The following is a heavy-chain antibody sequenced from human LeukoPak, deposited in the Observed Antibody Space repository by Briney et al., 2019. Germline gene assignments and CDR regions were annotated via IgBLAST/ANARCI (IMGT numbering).Heavy chain of an antibody. CDR1: GFTFSNYE. CDR2: ISSSGSSV. CDR3: ARDKVGTRGVFDY. V-gene: IGHV3-48*03. J-gene: IGHJ4*02. Sequence: PGGSLRLSCAASGFTFSNYEMNWVRQAPGKGLEWVSFISSSGSSVYYADSAKGRFTISRDNAKNSLFLQMNSLRAEDTALYYCARDKVGTRGVFDYWGQGTLVTVSS. D-gene: IGHD3-10*01.